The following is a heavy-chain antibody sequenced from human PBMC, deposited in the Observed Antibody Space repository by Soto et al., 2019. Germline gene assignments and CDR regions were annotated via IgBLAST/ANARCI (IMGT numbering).Heavy chain of an antibody. D-gene: IGHD5-18*01. J-gene: IGHJ6*02. V-gene: IGHV4-39*01. CDR1: GGSICSSSYY. CDR2: IYYSGST. CDR3: ARRRRYSYEDYYYYGMDV. Sequence: SETLSLTCTVSGGSICSSSYYWGWIRQPPGKGLEWIGSIYYSGSTYYNPSLKSRVTISVDTSKNQSSLKLSSVTAADTAVYYCARRRRYSYEDYYYYGMDVWGQGTTVTVSS.